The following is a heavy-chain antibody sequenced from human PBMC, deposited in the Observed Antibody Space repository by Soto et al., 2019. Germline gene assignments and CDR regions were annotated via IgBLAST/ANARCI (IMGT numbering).Heavy chain of an antibody. Sequence: GGSLRLSCAASGFTFSDYYMSWIRQAPGKGLEWVSYISSSGSTIYYADSVKGRFTISRDNAKNSLYLQMSSLRAEDTAVYYCASPRTIRYYYYMDVWGKGTTVTVSS. J-gene: IGHJ6*03. D-gene: IGHD2-8*01. V-gene: IGHV3-11*01. CDR3: ASPRTIRYYYYMDV. CDR2: ISSSGSTI. CDR1: GFTFSDYY.